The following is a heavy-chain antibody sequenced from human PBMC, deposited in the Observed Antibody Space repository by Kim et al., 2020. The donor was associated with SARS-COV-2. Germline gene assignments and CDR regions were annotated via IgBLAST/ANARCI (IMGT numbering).Heavy chain of an antibody. CDR3: AKLSVRQHLVFWVDY. J-gene: IGHJ4*02. CDR2: INYGGGAT. Sequence: GGSLRLSCAASGFTFSDYAMSWVRQAPGKGLEWVSGINYGGGATYHADSVKGRFSISRDNSKNTLYLQMNSLRAEDTAVYYCAKLSVRQHLVFWVDYWGQGPLVTVSS. D-gene: IGHD6-13*01. V-gene: IGHV3-23*01. CDR1: GFTFSDYA.